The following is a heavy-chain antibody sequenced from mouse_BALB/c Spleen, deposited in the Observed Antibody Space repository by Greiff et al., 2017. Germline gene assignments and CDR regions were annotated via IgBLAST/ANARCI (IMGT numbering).Heavy chain of an antibody. CDR2: IYPYNGGT. V-gene: IGHV1S29*02. CDR1: GYTFTDYN. CDR3: ESDEYDEGGGY. Sequence: EVQLQQSGPELVKPGASVKISCKASGYTFTDYNMHWVKQSHGKSLEWIGYIYPYNGGTGYNQKFKSKATLTVDNSSSTAYLELRSLTSEDAAVDYCESDEYDEGGGYWGQGTLVTVSA. D-gene: IGHD2-4*01. J-gene: IGHJ3*01.